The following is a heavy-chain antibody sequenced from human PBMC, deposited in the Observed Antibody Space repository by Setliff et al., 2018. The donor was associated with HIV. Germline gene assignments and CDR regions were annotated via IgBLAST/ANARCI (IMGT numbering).Heavy chain of an antibody. CDR2: ISGSGGDT. CDR1: GFTFSSYA. J-gene: IGHJ4*02. D-gene: IGHD3-10*01. CDR3: AKKTAAYTSGSWLHY. V-gene: IGHV3-23*01. Sequence: PGGSLRLSCAASGFTFSSYAMTWVRQAPGKGLEWVSGISGSGGDTHYADSVKGRFVISREKSKSTLYLQMNSLRAEDTAVYYCAKKTAAYTSGSWLHYWGQGTLVTVSS.